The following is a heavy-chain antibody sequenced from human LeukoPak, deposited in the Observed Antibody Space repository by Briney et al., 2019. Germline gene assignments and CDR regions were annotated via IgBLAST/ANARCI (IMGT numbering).Heavy chain of an antibody. Sequence: ASVKVSCKASGYTFTSYYMHWVRQAPGQGLEWMGIINPSGGSTSYAQKFQGRVTMTRDTSISTAYMELSRLRSDDTAVYYCARDREMATIYYFVYWGQGTLVTVSS. J-gene: IGHJ4*02. D-gene: IGHD5-24*01. V-gene: IGHV1-46*01. CDR2: INPSGGST. CDR3: ARDREMATIYYFVY. CDR1: GYTFTSYY.